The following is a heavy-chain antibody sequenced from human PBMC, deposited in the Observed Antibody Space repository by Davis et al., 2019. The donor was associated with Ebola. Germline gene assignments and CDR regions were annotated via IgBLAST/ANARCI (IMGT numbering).Heavy chain of an antibody. J-gene: IGHJ2*01. Sequence: GESLKISCAASGFTFTTYSMSWVRQAPGKALEWVSSISSDSDYIYYADSAKGRCTISRDNAKNTLYLQMKSLRAEDTAVYYCARSDTVIVGQDWYFDLWGRGTLVTVSS. CDR2: ISSDSDYI. CDR1: GFTFTTYS. V-gene: IGHV3-21*01. CDR3: ARSDTVIVGQDWYFDL. D-gene: IGHD3-22*01.